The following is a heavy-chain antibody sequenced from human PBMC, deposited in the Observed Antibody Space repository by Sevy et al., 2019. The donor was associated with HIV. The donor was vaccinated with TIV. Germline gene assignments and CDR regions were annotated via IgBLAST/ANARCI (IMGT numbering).Heavy chain of an antibody. CDR1: EFTFSSYA. J-gene: IGHJ6*02. D-gene: IGHD2-15*01. CDR3: AKAFCSGGTCPRDYYYYGIDV. CDR2: ISGSGRYT. V-gene: IGHV3-23*01. Sequence: GGSLRLSCAASEFTFSSYAMSWVRQAPGKGLEWVSSISGSGRYTYYADSVEGRFTISRDNSKNTLYVQMNSLRAEDTAVYYCAKAFCSGGTCPRDYYYYGIDVWGQGTTVTVSS.